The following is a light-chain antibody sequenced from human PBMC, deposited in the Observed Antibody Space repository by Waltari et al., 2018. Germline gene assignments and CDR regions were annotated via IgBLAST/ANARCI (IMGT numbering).Light chain of an antibody. CDR3: CSYAGNYTWV. CDR1: SSHVGSYKY. CDR2: EVS. V-gene: IGLV2-11*01. Sequence: QSALTQPRSVSGSPGQSVTISCPATSSHVGSYKYVSWYHQHPGKALKLMIYEVSKRPSGVPDRFSGSKSGNTASLTISGLQAEDEADYYCCSYAGNYTWVFGGGTKLTVL. J-gene: IGLJ3*02.